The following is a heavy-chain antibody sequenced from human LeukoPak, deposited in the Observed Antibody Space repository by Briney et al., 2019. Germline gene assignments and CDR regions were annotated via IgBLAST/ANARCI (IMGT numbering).Heavy chain of an antibody. Sequence: PSVTLSLTCAVSGGSISSSNWWSWVRQPPGKGLEWIGEIYHSGSTNYNPSLKSRVTISVDKSKNQFSLKLSSVTAADTAVYYCARSITMVRGAPGPLFDYWGQGTLVTVSS. V-gene: IGHV4-4*02. D-gene: IGHD3-10*01. CDR1: GGSISSSNW. J-gene: IGHJ4*02. CDR3: ARSITMVRGAPGPLFDY. CDR2: IYHSGST.